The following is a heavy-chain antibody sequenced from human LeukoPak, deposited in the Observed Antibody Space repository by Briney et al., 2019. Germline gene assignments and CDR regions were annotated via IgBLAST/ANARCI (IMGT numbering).Heavy chain of an antibody. Sequence: GGSLRLSCAASGFTVSTNYMSWVRQAPGKGLEWVSVIYSGGSTDYADSVKGRFTNSRDNSKNTLYLQMNSLRAEDTAVYYCARDRYGDYFDYWGQGTRVTVSS. V-gene: IGHV3-66*01. D-gene: IGHD4-17*01. J-gene: IGHJ4*02. CDR1: GFTVSTNY. CDR2: IYSGGST. CDR3: ARDRYGDYFDY.